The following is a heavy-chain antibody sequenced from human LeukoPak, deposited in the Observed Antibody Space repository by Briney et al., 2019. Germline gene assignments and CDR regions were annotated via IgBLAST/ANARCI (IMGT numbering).Heavy chain of an antibody. CDR3: AKDRYCTGGGCYGLDY. CDR1: GFTFSSYA. V-gene: IGHV3-30*02. CDR2: IQYDGSNK. D-gene: IGHD2-15*01. Sequence: GGSLRLSCATSGFTFSSYAMDWVRQAPGKGLEWVTFIQYDGSNKYYADPVKGRFTISRDNSKNTLYLQMNSLRAEDTAVYYCAKDRYCTGGGCYGLDYWGQGTLVTVSS. J-gene: IGHJ4*02.